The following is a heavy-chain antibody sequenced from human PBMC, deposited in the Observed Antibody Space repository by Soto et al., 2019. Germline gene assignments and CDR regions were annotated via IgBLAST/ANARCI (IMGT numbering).Heavy chain of an antibody. V-gene: IGHV3-7*05. CDR2: INRDGSKK. D-gene: IGHD6-13*01. CDR3: ARDVSPGSSSLYLDAFDI. J-gene: IGHJ3*02. CDR1: GFTLSAYW. Sequence: EVHLEESGGDLVQPGGSLRLSCAASGFTLSAYWTTWVRQAPGKGLEWVANINRDGSKKSYLDSVRGRFTISRDNVGNSLYLQMDSLRADDTALYYCARDVSPGSSSLYLDAFDIWGQGTMVTVSS.